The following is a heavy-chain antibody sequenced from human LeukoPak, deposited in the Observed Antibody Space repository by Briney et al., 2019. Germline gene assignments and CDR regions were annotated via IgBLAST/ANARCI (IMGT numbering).Heavy chain of an antibody. CDR3: AKGTWDFDY. CDR2: IRYDGSDK. J-gene: IGHJ4*02. CDR1: GFTFSNYG. V-gene: IGHV3-30*02. Sequence: QSGGSLRLSCEASGFTFSNYGMHWVRQAPGKGLEWVAFIRYDGSDKYYADSVKGRFTISRDTSKNTLYLQMNSLRVEDTALYYCAKGTWDFDYWGQGTLVIVSS. D-gene: IGHD1-26*01.